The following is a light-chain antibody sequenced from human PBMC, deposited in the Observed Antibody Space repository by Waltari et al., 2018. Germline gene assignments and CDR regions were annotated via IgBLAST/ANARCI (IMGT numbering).Light chain of an antibody. Sequence: QSALTQPPSASGSPGQSVTISFTGTRGDVGGYHSVSWYQQRPGKVPKLMTSEVSKRPSGVPDRFSGSKSGNTASLTVSGLQAEEEAQYYCSSYGGSNNWVFGGGTKLTVL. CDR1: RGDVGGYHS. J-gene: IGLJ3*02. CDR2: EVS. V-gene: IGLV2-8*01. CDR3: SSYGGSNNWV.